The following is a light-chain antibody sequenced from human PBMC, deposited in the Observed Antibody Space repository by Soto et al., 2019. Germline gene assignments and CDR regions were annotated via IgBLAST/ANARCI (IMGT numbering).Light chain of an antibody. J-gene: IGKJ5*01. CDR1: QSVRNN. V-gene: IGKV3-15*01. CDR2: YAS. CDR3: QQYNNWPPIT. Sequence: EIMMTQSPATLSVSPGERATLSCRASQSVRNNLAWYQQKPGQAPRLRIYYASTRATGIPVRFSGSGSGTEFTLTISSLQSEDFALYYCQQYNNWPPITFGQGTRLEIK.